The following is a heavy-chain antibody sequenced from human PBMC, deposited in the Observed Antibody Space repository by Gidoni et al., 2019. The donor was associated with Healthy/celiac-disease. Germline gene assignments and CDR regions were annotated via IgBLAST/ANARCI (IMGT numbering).Heavy chain of an antibody. J-gene: IGHJ4*02. Sequence: EVQLVESGGGLVKPGGSLRLSCAASGFTFSSYSMNWVRQAPGKGLEWVSSISSSSSYIYYADSVKGRFTISRDNAKNSLYLQMNSLRAEDTAVYYCARVGEHYDIFALDFDYWGQGTLVTVSS. CDR3: ARVGEHYDIFALDFDY. D-gene: IGHD3-9*01. CDR1: GFTFSSYS. V-gene: IGHV3-21*01. CDR2: ISSSSSYI.